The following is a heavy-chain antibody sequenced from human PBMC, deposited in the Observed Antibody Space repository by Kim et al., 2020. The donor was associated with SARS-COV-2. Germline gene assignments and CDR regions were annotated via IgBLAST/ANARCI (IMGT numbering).Heavy chain of an antibody. J-gene: IGHJ4*02. D-gene: IGHD2-21*01. V-gene: IGHV1-3*01. Sequence: ASVKVSYKASGYTFTSYGVHWVRQAPGQRLEWMGWINAGNGDTKYSQKFQGRVTITRDTSASTAYMELSSLRSEDTAVYYCATDKTPLAYCGGDCKTPLDYWGQGTLVTVSS. CDR3: ATDKTPLAYCGGDCKTPLDY. CDR1: GYTFTSYG. CDR2: INAGNGDT.